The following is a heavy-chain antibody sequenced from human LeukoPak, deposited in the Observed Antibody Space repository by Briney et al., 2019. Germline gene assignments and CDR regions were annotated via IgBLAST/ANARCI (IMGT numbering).Heavy chain of an antibody. V-gene: IGHV3-23*01. CDR3: AKVSTYCSGGSCYANWFDP. D-gene: IGHD2-15*01. Sequence: GGSLRLSCAASGFTFSSYAMSWVRQAPGKGLEWVSAISGSGGSTYYADSVKGRFTISRDNSKNTLYLQVNSLRAEDTAVYCCAKVSTYCSGGSCYANWFDPWGQGTLVTVPS. CDR2: ISGSGGST. CDR1: GFTFSSYA. J-gene: IGHJ5*02.